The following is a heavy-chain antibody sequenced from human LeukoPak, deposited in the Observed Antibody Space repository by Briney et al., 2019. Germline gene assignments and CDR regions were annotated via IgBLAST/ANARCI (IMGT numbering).Heavy chain of an antibody. CDR3: AAGRAGYYYYYMDV. CDR1: GFTFSSYA. Sequence: GSLRLSCAASGFTFSSYAMSWVRQPPGKGLEWIGEINHSGSTNYNPSLKSRVTISVDTSKNQFSLKLSSVTAADTAVYFAAAGRAGYYYYYMDVWGKGTTVTVSS. CDR2: INHSGST. D-gene: IGHD6-13*01. V-gene: IGHV4-34*08. J-gene: IGHJ6*03.